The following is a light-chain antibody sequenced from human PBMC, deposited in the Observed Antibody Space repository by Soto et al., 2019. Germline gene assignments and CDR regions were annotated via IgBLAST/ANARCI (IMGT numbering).Light chain of an antibody. Sequence: SPGTRSTLSCMASQSVSRQLAWYQQKPGQAPRLLIYDASNRATGIPARFSGSGSGTDFTLTISSLEPEDFAVYYCQQRKNWPPATFGGGTKVDIK. J-gene: IGKJ4*01. V-gene: IGKV3-11*01. CDR3: QQRKNWPPAT. CDR1: QSVSRQ. CDR2: DAS.